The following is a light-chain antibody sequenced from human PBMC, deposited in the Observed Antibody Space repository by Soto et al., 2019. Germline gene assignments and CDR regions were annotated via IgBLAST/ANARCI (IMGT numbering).Light chain of an antibody. CDR2: LGS. CDR3: MQALQTPLT. Sequence: DIVMTQSPLSLPVTPGEPASISCRSSQSPLHSNGYNYLDWYLQKPGQSPQLLIYLGSNRASGVPDRFSVSGSGTDFTLKISRVEAEDFGVYYCMQALQTPLTFGGGTKVEIK. CDR1: QSPLHSNGYNY. J-gene: IGKJ4*01. V-gene: IGKV2-28*01.